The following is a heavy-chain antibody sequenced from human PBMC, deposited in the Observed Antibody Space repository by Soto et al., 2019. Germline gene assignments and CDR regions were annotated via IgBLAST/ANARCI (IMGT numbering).Heavy chain of an antibody. CDR1: GGTFSNYS. D-gene: IGHD6-13*01. J-gene: IGHJ4*02. CDR3: AKDIGFQQHLFVFDN. CDR2: ILPIFTTA. Sequence: SVKVSCKASGGTFSNYSFSWVRQAPGQGLEWMGGILPIFTTATYAPKFQDRVTITADESTSTVYMDLSSLRSEDTALYYCAKDIGFQQHLFVFDNWGQGTLVTVSS. V-gene: IGHV1-69*13.